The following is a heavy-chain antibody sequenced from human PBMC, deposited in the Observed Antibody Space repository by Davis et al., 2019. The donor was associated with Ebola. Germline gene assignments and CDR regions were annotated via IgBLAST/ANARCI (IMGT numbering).Heavy chain of an antibody. CDR1: GGSFSGYY. Sequence: SETLSLTCAVYGGSFSGYYWSWIRQPPGKGLAWIAYIGDSGSTKYSPSLKSRVTIHIDRYKNQFSLKLSSVTAADTAVYYCARREGFWSGYYSYYYGMDVWGQGTTVTVSS. V-gene: IGHV4-34*01. CDR2: IGDSGST. J-gene: IGHJ6*02. D-gene: IGHD3-3*01. CDR3: ARREGFWSGYYSYYYGMDV.